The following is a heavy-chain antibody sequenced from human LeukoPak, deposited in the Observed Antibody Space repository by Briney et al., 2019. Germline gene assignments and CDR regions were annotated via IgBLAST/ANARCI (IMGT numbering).Heavy chain of an antibody. Sequence: RGGSLRLSCAASGFTFSSYSMNWGRQAPGKGLEWGSYITSSSGTIHYADSAKGRFSISRDNAKTSVYLHMTSLRAEDAAVYYCASTLITMVRGVIYRYGMDVWGQGTTVTVSS. J-gene: IGHJ6*02. V-gene: IGHV3-48*01. CDR1: GFTFSSYS. CDR2: ITSSSGTI. CDR3: ASTLITMVRGVIYRYGMDV. D-gene: IGHD3-10*01.